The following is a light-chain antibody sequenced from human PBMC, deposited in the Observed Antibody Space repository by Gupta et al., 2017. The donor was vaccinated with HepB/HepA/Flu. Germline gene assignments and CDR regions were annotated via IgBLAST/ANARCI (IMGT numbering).Light chain of an antibody. CDR1: QSVSST. CDR3: QQYKDWPPSS. V-gene: IGKV3-15*01. Sequence: EIVMTQSPATLSVSPGERATLSCRASQSVSSTLAWYQHKPGQTPRLLIYGASTRSTGIPARFSGSGSGTEFTLTISSRQSEDSAVYYCQQYKDWPPSSFGQGTKLEIK. CDR2: GAS. J-gene: IGKJ2*04.